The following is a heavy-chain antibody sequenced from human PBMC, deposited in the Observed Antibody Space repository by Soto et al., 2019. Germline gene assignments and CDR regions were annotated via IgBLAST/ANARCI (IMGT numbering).Heavy chain of an antibody. CDR3: ATPSSGWPFDY. V-gene: IGHV3-7*01. J-gene: IGHJ4*02. CDR1: GFTFSSYW. CDR2: IKQDGSEK. D-gene: IGHD6-19*01. Sequence: GGSLRLSCAASGFTFSSYWMSWVRQAPGKGLEWVANIKQDGSEKYYVDSVKGRFTISRDNAKNSLYLQMNSLRAEDTAVYYCATPSSGWPFDYWGQGTLVTVSS.